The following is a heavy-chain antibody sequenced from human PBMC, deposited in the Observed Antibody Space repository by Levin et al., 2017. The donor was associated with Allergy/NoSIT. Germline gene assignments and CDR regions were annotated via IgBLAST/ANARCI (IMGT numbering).Heavy chain of an antibody. D-gene: IGHD3-10*01. CDR2: IIPIFGTA. V-gene: IGHV1-69*13. J-gene: IGHJ4*02. CDR1: GGTFSSYA. CDR3: ARDSRPSLLWFGESLNYFDY. Sequence: ASVKVSCKASGGTFSSYAISWVRQAPGQGFEWMGGIIPIFGTANYAQKFQGGVTITADESTSTAYMELSSLRSEDTAVYYCARDSRPSLLWFGESLNYFDYWGQGTLVTVSS.